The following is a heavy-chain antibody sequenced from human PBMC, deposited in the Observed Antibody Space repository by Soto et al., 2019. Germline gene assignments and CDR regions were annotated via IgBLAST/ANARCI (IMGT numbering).Heavy chain of an antibody. V-gene: IGHV4-39*01. J-gene: IGHJ4*02. D-gene: IGHD1-26*01. CDR1: GGSISSSNYY. CDR2: MYYSGST. CDR3: ARHVGNSPPGS. Sequence: QLQLQESGPGLVKPSETLSLTCTVSGGSISSSNYYWGWIRQPPGKGLEWIGSMYYSGSTYYNPSLKTRVTISVDTSKTQFSLKLTYVTAADTAVYHGARHVGNSPPGSWGQGTLVTVSS.